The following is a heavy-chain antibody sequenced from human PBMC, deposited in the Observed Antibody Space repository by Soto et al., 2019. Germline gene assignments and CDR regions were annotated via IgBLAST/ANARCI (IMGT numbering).Heavy chain of an antibody. D-gene: IGHD2-15*01. Sequence: ASVKVSFKASGYTFTSYGISWVRQAPGQGLEWMGWISAYNGNTNYAQKLQGRVTMTTDTSTSTAYMELRSLRSDDTAVYYCARAGAYCSGGSCYSDAFDIWGQGTMVTVSS. V-gene: IGHV1-18*01. CDR2: ISAYNGNT. J-gene: IGHJ3*02. CDR1: GYTFTSYG. CDR3: ARAGAYCSGGSCYSDAFDI.